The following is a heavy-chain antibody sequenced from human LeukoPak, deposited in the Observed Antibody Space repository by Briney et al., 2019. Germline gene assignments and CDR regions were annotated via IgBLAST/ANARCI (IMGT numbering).Heavy chain of an antibody. CDR2: TRNKANSYTT. CDR3: AGYCGGDNYALGY. Sequence: GGSLRLSCAASGFTFSDYYMDWVRQVPGKGLEWVGRTRNKANSYTTEYAASVKGRFTISRDDSKNSLYLQMNSLKTEDTAVYYCAGYCGGDNYALGYWGQGTLVTVSS. V-gene: IGHV3-72*01. CDR1: GFTFSDYY. J-gene: IGHJ4*02. D-gene: IGHD2-21*02.